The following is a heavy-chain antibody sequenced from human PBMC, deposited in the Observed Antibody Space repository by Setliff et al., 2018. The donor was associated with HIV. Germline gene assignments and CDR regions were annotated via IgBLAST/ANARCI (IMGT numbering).Heavy chain of an antibody. CDR1: GDSISTDY. CDR3: ARHSPSDY. Sequence: TLSLTCTVSGDSISTDYWTWIRQPPGKGLEWIGYIYNSASTSYNPSLKSRVTIPVDTSKNQFSLKLSSVTAADTAVYYCARHSPSDYWGQGTLVTVSS. V-gene: IGHV4-59*08. J-gene: IGHJ4*02. CDR2: IYNSAST.